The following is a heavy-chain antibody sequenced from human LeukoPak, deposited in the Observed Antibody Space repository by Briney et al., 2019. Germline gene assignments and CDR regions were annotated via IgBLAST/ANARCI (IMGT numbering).Heavy chain of an antibody. J-gene: IGHJ4*02. D-gene: IGHD6-13*01. CDR3: AKAEYSSSWSFFNS. CDR2: ISGSGGST. CDR1: GFTFSSYA. V-gene: IGHV3-23*01. Sequence: GGSLRLSRGVSGFTFSSYAMSWVRQAPGKGLEWVSTISGSGGSTYYADSVKGRFTISRDNPKNTLSLQMSSLRAEDTAVYYCAKAEYSSSWSFFNSWGQGTLVTVSS.